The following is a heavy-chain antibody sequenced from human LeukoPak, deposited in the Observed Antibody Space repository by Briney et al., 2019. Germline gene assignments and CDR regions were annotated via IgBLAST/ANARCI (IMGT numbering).Heavy chain of an antibody. D-gene: IGHD3-9*01. J-gene: IGHJ6*02. CDR1: GGTFSSYA. CDR3: AREDTDYDILTGYWTTGDYYYGMDV. CDR2: IIPILGIA. Sequence: SVKVSCKASGGTFSSYAISWVRQAPGQGLEWMGRIIPILGIANYAQKFQSRVTITADKSTSTAYMELSSLRSEDTAVYYCAREDTDYDILTGYWTTGDYYYGMDVWGQGTTVTVSS. V-gene: IGHV1-69*04.